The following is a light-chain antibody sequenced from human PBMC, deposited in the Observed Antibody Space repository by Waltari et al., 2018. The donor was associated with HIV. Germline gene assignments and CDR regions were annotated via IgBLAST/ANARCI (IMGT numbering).Light chain of an antibody. CDR3: QSYDSSLSGWV. CDR2: RNS. V-gene: IGLV1-40*01. CDR1: RSNIGANYD. J-gene: IGLJ2*01. Sequence: QSVLTQPPSVSGAPGQRVTVSCTGSRSNIGANYDVHWYQQLPGTAPKLLIYRNSHRPSWVPDRFSGSRSGTSASLAITGLQAEDEADYYCQSYDSSLSGWVFGGGTKLSVL.